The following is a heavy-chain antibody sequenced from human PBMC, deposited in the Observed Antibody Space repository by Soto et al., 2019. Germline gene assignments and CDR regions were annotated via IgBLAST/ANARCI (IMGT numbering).Heavy chain of an antibody. CDR3: ASTYSASWYSFHP. V-gene: IGHV2-26*01. Sequence: QVTVKESGPVLVKPTETLTLTCTVSGFSFSNAGLGVSWIRQPPGKALEWLAHIFSNDEKSYSTSLKSRLTTSKDTSKSQVLLIMTHMDPVDTATYYCASTYSASWYSFHPWGQGTLVTVSS. J-gene: IGHJ5*02. CDR1: GFSFSNAGLG. CDR2: IFSNDEK. D-gene: IGHD6-13*01.